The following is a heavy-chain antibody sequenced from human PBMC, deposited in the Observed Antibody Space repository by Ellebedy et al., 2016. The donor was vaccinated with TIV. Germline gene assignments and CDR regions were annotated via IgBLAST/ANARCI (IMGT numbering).Heavy chain of an antibody. D-gene: IGHD1/OR15-1a*01. Sequence: GESLKISXAASGFTFSSYGIHWIRQAPGKGLEWIAYVTNSGDATYYADSVKGRFTISRDNAKNSVYLQLNSLRAEDTAVYYCADWSNWGLDYWGQGTLVTVSS. CDR1: GFTFSSYG. CDR2: VTNSGDAT. CDR3: ADWSNWGLDY. J-gene: IGHJ4*02. V-gene: IGHV3-48*04.